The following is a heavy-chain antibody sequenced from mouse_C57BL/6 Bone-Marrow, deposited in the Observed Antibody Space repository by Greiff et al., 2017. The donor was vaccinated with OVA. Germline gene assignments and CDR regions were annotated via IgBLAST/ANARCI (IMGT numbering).Heavy chain of an antibody. D-gene: IGHD4-1*01. Sequence: QVQLQQSGPELVKPGASVKISCKASGYAFSSSWMNWVKQRPGKGLEWIGRIYPGDGDTNYNGKFKGKATPTADKSSSTAYMQLSSLTSEDSAVYFCARTGTEGAWFAYWGQGTLVTVSA. V-gene: IGHV1-82*01. CDR3: ARTGTEGAWFAY. J-gene: IGHJ3*01. CDR1: GYAFSSSW. CDR2: IYPGDGDT.